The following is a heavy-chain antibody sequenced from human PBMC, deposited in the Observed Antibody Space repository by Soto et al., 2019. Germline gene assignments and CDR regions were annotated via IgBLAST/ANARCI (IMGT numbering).Heavy chain of an antibody. D-gene: IGHD3-10*01. CDR3: ARRYGHYYGSGSPFDY. CDR2: INPNSGGT. V-gene: IGHV1-2*04. CDR1: GYTFTGYY. Sequence: ASVKVSCKASGYTFTGYYMHWVRQAPGQGLEWMGWINPNSGGTNYAQKFQGWVTMTRDTSISTAYMELSRLRSDDTAVYYCARRYGHYYGSGSPFDYWGQGTLVTVSS. J-gene: IGHJ4*02.